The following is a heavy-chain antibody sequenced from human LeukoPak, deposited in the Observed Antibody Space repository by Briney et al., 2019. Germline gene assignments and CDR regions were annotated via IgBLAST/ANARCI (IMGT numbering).Heavy chain of an antibody. CDR2: IYYSGST. Sequence: PSETLSLTCTVSGGSLSNYYWSWIRQPPGKGLEWIGYIYYSGSTNYNPSLKSRVTISVDTFKNQFSLKLSSVTAADTAVYYCARGRVGFVVPAPVAFDIWGQGTMVTVSS. V-gene: IGHV4-59*01. CDR3: ARGRVGFVVPAPVAFDI. CDR1: GGSLSNYY. D-gene: IGHD2-2*01. J-gene: IGHJ3*02.